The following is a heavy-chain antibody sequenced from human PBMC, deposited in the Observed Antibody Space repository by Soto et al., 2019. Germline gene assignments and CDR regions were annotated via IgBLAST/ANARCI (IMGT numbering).Heavy chain of an antibody. V-gene: IGHV1-2*02. CDR1: GYTFTHYF. Sequence: QVRLVQSGPEVRRPGASVTVSCKASGYTFTHYFIHWVRRAPGQGLEWMGYINPKSGDTHYSQTFRSRVSMTVDTSTDTASVGLSSLKSDDTAVYFCARVPGHKNSRGDFWGQGTPITVSS. D-gene: IGHD3-10*01. CDR3: ARVPGHKNSRGDF. CDR2: INPKSGDT. J-gene: IGHJ4*02.